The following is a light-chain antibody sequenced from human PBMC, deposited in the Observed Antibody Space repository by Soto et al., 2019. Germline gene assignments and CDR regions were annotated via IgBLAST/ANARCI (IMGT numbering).Light chain of an antibody. J-gene: IGKJ2*01. CDR2: GAS. CDR3: QKYDPSPYD. V-gene: IGKV3-20*01. CDR1: QSVIRNY. Sequence: EGMLTQSPGTLSWSPGEGAILSCRSSQSVIRNYLAWYQKKPGQAPRLLIYGASSRATGIPDRFSGSGSGTGFTLTISSLEPEDFAVYYCQKYDPSPYDLGQGTKLEI.